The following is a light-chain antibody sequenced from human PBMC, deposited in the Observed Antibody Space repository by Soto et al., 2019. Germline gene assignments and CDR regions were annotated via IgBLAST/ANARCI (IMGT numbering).Light chain of an antibody. CDR1: QSVSID. J-gene: IGKJ5*01. Sequence: IVLTQSPATLSLSPGERATLSCRASQSVSIDLAWYQHKPAQAPRLISYDASNRATGIPARFSGSGSVPDFKITISSIEPEDFAVYYCQQRTEWPPAVTFGQGTRLEIK. V-gene: IGKV3-11*01. CDR3: QQRTEWPPAVT. CDR2: DAS.